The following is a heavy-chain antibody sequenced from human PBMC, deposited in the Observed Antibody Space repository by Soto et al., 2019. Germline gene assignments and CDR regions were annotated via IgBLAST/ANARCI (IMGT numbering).Heavy chain of an antibody. D-gene: IGHD5-18*01. CDR1: GASLSDYY. Sequence: QVQVQLWGAGLLKPSETLSLTCAVYGASLSDYYWTWIRQAPGMGLEWIGEIHPSGVINYSPSLRSRVSISADTSRAQFSLKLTSVTGADTAVYYCARGQDTAKVGNWGQGTLVTVSS. CDR3: ARGQDTAKVGN. CDR2: IHPSGVI. V-gene: IGHV4-34*02. J-gene: IGHJ4*02.